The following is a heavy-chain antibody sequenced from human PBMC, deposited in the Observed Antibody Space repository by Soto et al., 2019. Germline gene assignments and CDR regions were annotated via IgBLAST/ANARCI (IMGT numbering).Heavy chain of an antibody. CDR2: IVYSGST. J-gene: IGHJ4*02. CDR1: VGSISSGDYY. CDR3: ARAFDDNSHYYGVFGY. Sequence: QVQLQESGPGLVKPSQTLSLTCTVSVGSISSGDYYWSWIRQPPGKGLECIGYIVYSGSTYYNPSLKSLVTISIGTSKNPFDLQLSSEAAAEAARYYCARAFDDNSHYYGVFGYRGQGTPVTVSS. D-gene: IGHD3-22*01. V-gene: IGHV4-30-4*01.